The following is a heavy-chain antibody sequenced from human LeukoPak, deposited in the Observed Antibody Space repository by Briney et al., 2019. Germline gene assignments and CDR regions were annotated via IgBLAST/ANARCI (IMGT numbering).Heavy chain of an antibody. D-gene: IGHD3-10*01. CDR1: GFTFSSYP. V-gene: IGHV3-23*01. J-gene: IGHJ3*02. CDR3: AKGSGTRAFDI. CDR2: ISGSGGGT. Sequence: LTGGSLRLSCAASGFTFSSYPVSWVRQAPGKGLEWVSGISGSGGGTFYPESVKGRFIISRDNSKNTLYLQMNSLRAEDTAVYYCAKGSGTRAFDIWGQGTMVTVSS.